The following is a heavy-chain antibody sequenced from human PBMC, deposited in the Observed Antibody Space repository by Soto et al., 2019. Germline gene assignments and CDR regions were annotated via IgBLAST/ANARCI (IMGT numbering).Heavy chain of an antibody. Sequence: GVSLRLSCAASGFTFSSYAMSWVRQAPGKGLEWVSAISGSGGSTYYADSVKGRFTISRDNSKNTLYLQMNSLRAEDTAVYYCATSLGVAYYFDYWGQGTLVTVSS. J-gene: IGHJ4*02. V-gene: IGHV3-23*01. CDR2: ISGSGGST. CDR1: GFTFSSYA. CDR3: ATSLGVAYYFDY. D-gene: IGHD5-12*01.